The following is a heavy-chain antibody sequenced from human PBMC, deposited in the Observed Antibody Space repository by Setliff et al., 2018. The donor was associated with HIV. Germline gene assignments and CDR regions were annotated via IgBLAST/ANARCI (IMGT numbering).Heavy chain of an antibody. CDR2: INHSGST. CDR1: GGSFSGYY. Sequence: SETLSLTCAVYGGSFSGYYWSWIRQPPGKGLEWIGEINHSGSTNYNPSLKSRVTISVDTSKNQFSLKLSSVTAADTAVYYCNIYYYYMDVWGKGTTVTVSS. CDR3: NIYYYYMDV. V-gene: IGHV4-34*01. J-gene: IGHJ6*03.